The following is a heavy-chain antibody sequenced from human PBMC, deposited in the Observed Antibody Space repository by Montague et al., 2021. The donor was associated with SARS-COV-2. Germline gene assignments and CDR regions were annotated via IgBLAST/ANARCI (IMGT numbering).Heavy chain of an antibody. CDR1: GGSFSDYF. CDR3: ARGGQHFNMIVAVVTGGECYFDY. V-gene: IGHV4-34*01. CDR2: INHRGTS. D-gene: IGHD3-22*01. J-gene: IGHJ4*02. Sequence: SETLSLTCAVSGGSFSDYFWTWIRQPPGKGLEWIGGINHRGTSNYNPSLKSRVSISVDTSKNQFSLYLGSVTAADTAVYYCARGGQHFNMIVAVVTGGECYFDYWGQGTLVTVSS.